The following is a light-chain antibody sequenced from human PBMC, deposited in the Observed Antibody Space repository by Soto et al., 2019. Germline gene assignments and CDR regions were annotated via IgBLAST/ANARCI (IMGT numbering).Light chain of an antibody. CDR1: TGAVGGYNY. Sequence: QSALTQPASVSGSPGQPLTISCPGTTGAVGGYNYVSWYQQHPGKAPKLIIYEVSNRPSGVSNRFSGSKSGNTASLTISGLQAEDEADYYCNSYTSKSTGVFGTGTKLTVL. CDR2: EVS. V-gene: IGLV2-14*01. CDR3: NSYTSKSTGV. J-gene: IGLJ1*01.